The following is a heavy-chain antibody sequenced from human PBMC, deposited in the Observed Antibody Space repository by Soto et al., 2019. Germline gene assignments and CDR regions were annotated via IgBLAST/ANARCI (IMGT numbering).Heavy chain of an antibody. J-gene: IGHJ6*02. CDR2: IIPIFGTA. CDR1: GGTFSSYA. V-gene: IGHV1-69*01. D-gene: IGHD6-13*01. CDR3: ARDDWQGAAAEKTYYYYYYGMDV. Sequence: QVQLVQSGAEVKKPGSSVKVSCKASGGTFSSYAISWVRQAPGQGLEWMGGIIPIFGTANYAQKFQGRVTITAGESTSTAYMELSSLRSEDTAVYYCARDDWQGAAAEKTYYYYYYGMDVWGQGTTVTVSS.